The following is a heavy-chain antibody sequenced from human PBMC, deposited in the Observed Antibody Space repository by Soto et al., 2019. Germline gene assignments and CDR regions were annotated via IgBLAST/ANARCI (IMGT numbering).Heavy chain of an antibody. CDR1: GYTFTSYA. J-gene: IGHJ4*01. Sequence: ASVKVSCKASGYTFTSYAMHWVRQAPGQRLEWMGWINAGNGNTKYSQKFQGRVTITRDTSASTAYMELSSLRSEDAAVYYCARGLNGYLHYFDYWGHGTPVTVSS. CDR2: INAGNGNT. V-gene: IGHV1-3*01. CDR3: ARGLNGYLHYFDY. D-gene: IGHD5-18*01.